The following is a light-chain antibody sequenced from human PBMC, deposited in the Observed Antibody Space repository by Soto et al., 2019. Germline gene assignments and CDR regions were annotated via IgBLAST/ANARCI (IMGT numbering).Light chain of an antibody. Sequence: QSALTQPASVSGSPGQSITVSCTGTSGDVGGYNYVSWYQQHPGKAPKLMIYDGSNRPSGVSNRFSGSKSGNTASLTISGLQAEDESDYYCSSYTGSSTYVFGTGTKVTVL. V-gene: IGLV2-14*03. J-gene: IGLJ1*01. CDR1: SGDVGGYNY. CDR2: DGS. CDR3: SSYTGSSTYV.